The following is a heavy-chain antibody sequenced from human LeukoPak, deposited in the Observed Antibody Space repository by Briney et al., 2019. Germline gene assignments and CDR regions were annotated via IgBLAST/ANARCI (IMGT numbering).Heavy chain of an antibody. CDR3: ARPFRGYRPPDF. V-gene: IGHV4-39*01. Sequence: SETLSLTCTVSGDSIISSTYYWGWIRQPPGKGLEWIGSIYYSGSTYYNPSLKSRVTISVDTSKNQVSLKLNSVTAADTAVYYRARPFRGYRPPDFWGQGTPVTVSS. D-gene: IGHD5-18*01. CDR2: IYYSGST. J-gene: IGHJ4*02. CDR1: GDSIISSTYY.